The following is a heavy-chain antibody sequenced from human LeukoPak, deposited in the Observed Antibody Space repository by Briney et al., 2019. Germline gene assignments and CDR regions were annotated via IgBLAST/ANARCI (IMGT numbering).Heavy chain of an antibody. CDR3: ARHRVYGYYFDY. Sequence: GGSLRLSCAASGFTFSSYWMTWVRQAPGRGLECVANIKEDGSDKYYVDSVKGRFTISRDNAKNSMYLQMSSLGAEDTAVYYCARHRVYGYYFDYWGQGTLVTVSS. D-gene: IGHD3-10*01. J-gene: IGHJ4*02. CDR2: IKEDGSDK. CDR1: GFTFSSYW. V-gene: IGHV3-7*01.